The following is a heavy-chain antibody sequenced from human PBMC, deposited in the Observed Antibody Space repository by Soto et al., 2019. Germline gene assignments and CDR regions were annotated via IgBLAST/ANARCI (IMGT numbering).Heavy chain of an antibody. Sequence: QMQLVQSGPEVKQPGTSVKVSCKASGFTLSSSALQWVRQTPGQRLEYMGWIGVGSKNKNYAENFHERVTITRDMSTNTAYMDLISLTSEDTAIYYCAAAVVPPSAGAFDVWGQGTMVTVS. CDR1: GFTLSSSA. J-gene: IGHJ3*01. D-gene: IGHD2-15*01. V-gene: IGHV1-58*01. CDR3: AAAVVPPSAGAFDV. CDR2: IGVGSKNK.